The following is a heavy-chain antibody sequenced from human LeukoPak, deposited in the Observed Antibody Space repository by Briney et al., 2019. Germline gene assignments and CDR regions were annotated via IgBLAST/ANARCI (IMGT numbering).Heavy chain of an antibody. CDR1: GFTLSGYD. Sequence: PGGSLRLSCAASGFTLSGYDMHWVRQLTGKGLEWVLSIGNVADTYYSGSVKGRFVISRDNARNFVFLQMNSLRAEDTAVYYCVRAPGSGGFDSWGQGAQVTVSS. CDR2: IGNVADT. D-gene: IGHD6-19*01. V-gene: IGHV3-13*01. CDR3: VRAPGSGGFDS. J-gene: IGHJ4*02.